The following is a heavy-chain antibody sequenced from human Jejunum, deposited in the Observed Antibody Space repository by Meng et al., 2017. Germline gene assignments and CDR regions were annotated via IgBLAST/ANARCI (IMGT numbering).Heavy chain of an antibody. D-gene: IGHD2-8*01. CDR1: VASISRTNW. J-gene: IGHJ4*02. CDR3: ARAYCTDVSCHDFFDS. CDR2: IDPSEST. V-gene: IGHV4-4*02. Sequence: RVRGSGPGLWRPAGTLSLTCAASVASISRTNWWSWVRQTPGKGLEWIGKIDPSESTTYNPSLKGRVTISAARSKNQFSLRLTSVTAADTAIYYCARAYCTDVSCHDFFDSWGQGTLVTVSS.